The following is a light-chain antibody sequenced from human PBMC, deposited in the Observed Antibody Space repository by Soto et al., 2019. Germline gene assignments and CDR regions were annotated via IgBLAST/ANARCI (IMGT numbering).Light chain of an antibody. CDR2: EVS. CDR3: NSYTTSSTGV. V-gene: IGLV2-14*01. CDR1: NDDVGGYNF. Sequence: QSALTQPASVSGSPGQSITISCTGTNDDVGGYNFVSWFQQHPGKAPKLIISEVSNRPSGVSSRFSGSKSGNTASLTISGLQAGDEADYYCNSYTTSSTGVFGGGTKLTVL. J-gene: IGLJ3*02.